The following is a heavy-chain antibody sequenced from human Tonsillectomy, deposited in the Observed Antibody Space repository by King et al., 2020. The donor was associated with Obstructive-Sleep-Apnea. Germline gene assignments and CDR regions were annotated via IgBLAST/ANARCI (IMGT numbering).Heavy chain of an antibody. Sequence: VQLVESGGGLVQPGGSLRLSCAASGFTFSSYAMSWVRQAPGKGLEWVSAISGSGGSTYYADSVKGRFTISGDNSKNTLYLQMNNLTAEDTAVYYCAKVQRWLQIGGYFQHWGQGTLVTVSS. J-gene: IGHJ1*01. D-gene: IGHD5-24*01. CDR3: AKVQRWLQIGGYFQH. CDR2: ISGSGGST. CDR1: GFTFSSYA. V-gene: IGHV3-23*04.